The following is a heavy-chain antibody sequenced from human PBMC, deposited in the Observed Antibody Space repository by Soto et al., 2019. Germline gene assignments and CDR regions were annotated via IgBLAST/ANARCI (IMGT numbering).Heavy chain of an antibody. J-gene: IGHJ4*02. CDR3: AREVTVTTQYYYFDY. D-gene: IGHD4-17*01. V-gene: IGHV1-46*03. CDR2: INPSGGST. Sequence: GASVKVSCKASGYTFTSYYMHWVRQAPGQGLEWMGIINPSGGSTSYAQKFQGRVTMTRDTSTSTVYMELSSLRSEDTAVYYCAREVTVTTQYYYFDYWGQGTLVTVSS. CDR1: GYTFTSYY.